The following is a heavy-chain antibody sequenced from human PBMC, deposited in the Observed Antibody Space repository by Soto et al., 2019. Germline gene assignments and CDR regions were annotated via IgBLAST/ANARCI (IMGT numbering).Heavy chain of an antibody. D-gene: IGHD6-13*01. Sequence: PSETLSLTCAVYGGSFSGYYWSWIRQPPGKGLEWIGEINHSGSTNYNPSLKSRVTISVDTSKNQFSLKLSSVTAADTAVYYCARASRYGSSSWSNYYYMDVWGKGTTVTV. J-gene: IGHJ6*03. CDR2: INHSGST. CDR1: GGSFSGYY. CDR3: ARASRYGSSSWSNYYYMDV. V-gene: IGHV4-34*01.